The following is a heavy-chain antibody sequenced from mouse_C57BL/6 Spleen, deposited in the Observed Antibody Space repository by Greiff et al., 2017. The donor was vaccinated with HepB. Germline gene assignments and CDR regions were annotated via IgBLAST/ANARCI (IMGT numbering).Heavy chain of an antibody. J-gene: IGHJ2*01. CDR3: AREGDYYGSSGYFDY. D-gene: IGHD1-1*01. Sequence: VQLQQSGPELVKPGASVKISCKASGYAFSSSWMNWVKQRPGKGLEWIGRIYPGDGDTNYNGKFKGKATLTADKSSSTAYMQLSSLTSEDSAVYFCAREGDYYGSSGYFDYWGQGTTLTVSS. CDR2: IYPGDGDT. CDR1: GYAFSSSW. V-gene: IGHV1-82*01.